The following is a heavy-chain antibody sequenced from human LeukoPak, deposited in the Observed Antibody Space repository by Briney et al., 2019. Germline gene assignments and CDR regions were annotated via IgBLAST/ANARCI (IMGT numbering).Heavy chain of an antibody. D-gene: IGHD6-19*01. CDR2: INPSGGST. J-gene: IGHJ4*02. CDR3: AREEIAVAGFDY. Sequence: ASVKVSCKASGYTFTSYYMHWVRQAPGQGLEWMGIINPSGGSTSYAQKFQGRVTITADKSTSTAYMELSSLRSEDTAVYYCAREEIAVAGFDYWGQGTLVTVSS. V-gene: IGHV1-46*01. CDR1: GYTFTSYY.